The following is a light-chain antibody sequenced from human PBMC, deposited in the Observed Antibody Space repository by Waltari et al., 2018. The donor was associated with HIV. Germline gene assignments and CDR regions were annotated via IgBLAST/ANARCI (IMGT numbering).Light chain of an antibody. Sequence: DIVITQSPESLAVSLGEGATTNSKSRQSVLDSSNNKNFVAWSQQKPGQPPKLLISWASTRESGVPGRFSGSGSGTDFTLTISSLQAEDVAVYYCQQYYTTPFTFGPGTKVDIK. V-gene: IGKV4-1*01. CDR1: QSVLDSSNNKNF. CDR3: QQYYTTPFT. J-gene: IGKJ3*01. CDR2: WAS.